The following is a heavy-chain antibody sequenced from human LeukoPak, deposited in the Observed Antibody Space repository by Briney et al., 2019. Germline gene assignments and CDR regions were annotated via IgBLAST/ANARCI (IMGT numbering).Heavy chain of an antibody. CDR2: ISGSGGST. CDR1: GFTFTSYA. CDR3: ATGIENYDGSGYYSYFNH. V-gene: IGHV3-23*01. Sequence: PGGSLRLSCAASGFTFTSYAMSWVRQAPGKGLEWVSAISGSGGSTYYADSVKGRFTISRDNSKNTLYLQMNTPRAEDTAVYYCATGIENYDGSGYYSYFNHWGQGTLVTVSS. D-gene: IGHD3-22*01. J-gene: IGHJ1*01.